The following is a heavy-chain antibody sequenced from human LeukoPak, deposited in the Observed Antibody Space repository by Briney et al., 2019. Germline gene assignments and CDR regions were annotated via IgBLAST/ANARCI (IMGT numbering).Heavy chain of an antibody. CDR3: AREPEYSSGWTPGGYFDY. Sequence: PSETLSLTCTVSGGSISSGSYYWSWIRQPAGKGLEWIGRIYTSGSTNYNPSLKSRVTISVDTSKNQFSLKLSSVTAADTAVYYCAREPEYSSGWTPGGYFDYWGQGTLVTVSS. D-gene: IGHD6-19*01. CDR2: IYTSGST. V-gene: IGHV4-61*02. J-gene: IGHJ4*02. CDR1: GGSISSGSYY.